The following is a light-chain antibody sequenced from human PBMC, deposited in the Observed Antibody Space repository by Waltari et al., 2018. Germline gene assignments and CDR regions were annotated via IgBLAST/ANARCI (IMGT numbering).Light chain of an antibody. CDR2: DKN. Sequence: TQDPAVSVAVGQTVRITCQGDSLRSYYASWYRQRPGQAPILVMYDKNNRPSGVPDRCSGSSSDNTASLTITGAQAEDEAYYYCHPRDASGVGGTFGGGTKLTVL. J-gene: IGLJ2*01. V-gene: IGLV3-19*01. CDR3: HPRDASGVGGT. CDR1: SLRSYY.